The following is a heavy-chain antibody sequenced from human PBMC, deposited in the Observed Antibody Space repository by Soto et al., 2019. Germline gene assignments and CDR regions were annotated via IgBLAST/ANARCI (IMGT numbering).Heavy chain of an antibody. CDR3: ARELWSEDYYYYGMDV. CDR2: IYYSGST. CDR1: GGSISSGGYY. V-gene: IGHV4-31*02. Sequence: SETLSLTCTVSGGSISSGGYYWSWIRQHPGKGLEWIGYIYYSGSTYYNPSLKSRVTISVDTSKNQFSLKLSSVTAADTALYYCARELWSEDYYYYGMDVWGQGTTVTVSS. D-gene: IGHD5-18*01. J-gene: IGHJ6*02.